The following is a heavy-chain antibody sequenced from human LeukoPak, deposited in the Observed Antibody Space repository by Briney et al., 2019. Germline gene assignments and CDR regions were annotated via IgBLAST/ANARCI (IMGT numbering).Heavy chain of an antibody. Sequence: GGSLRLSCAASGFTFSSYAMHWVRQASGKGLEYVSAISSNGGSTYYANSVKGRFTISRDNSKNTLYLQMGSLRAEDMAVYYCARDRGSGSYSAFDYWGQGTLVTVSS. CDR2: ISSNGGST. CDR3: ARDRGSGSYSAFDY. D-gene: IGHD1-26*01. J-gene: IGHJ4*02. CDR1: GFTFSSYA. V-gene: IGHV3-64*01.